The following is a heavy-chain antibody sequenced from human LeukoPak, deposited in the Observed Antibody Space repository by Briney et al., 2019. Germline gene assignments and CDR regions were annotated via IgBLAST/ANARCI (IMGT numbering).Heavy chain of an antibody. CDR2: ISSDGSGK. CDR1: GFTFSSYG. CDR3: AKDLTGGNYYRDY. Sequence: PGGSLRLSCTTTGFTFSSYGMHWVRQAPGKGLEWVAVISSDGSGKHSAESVKGRFTISRDNSKNTLYLQMNSLRAEDTAVYYCAKDLTGGNYYRDYWGQGTLVTVSS. D-gene: IGHD1-26*01. J-gene: IGHJ4*02. V-gene: IGHV3-30*18.